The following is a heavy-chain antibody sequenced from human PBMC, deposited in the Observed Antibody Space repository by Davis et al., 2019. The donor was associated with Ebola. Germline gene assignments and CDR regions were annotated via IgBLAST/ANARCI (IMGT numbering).Heavy chain of an antibody. CDR2: ISAYNGNT. CDR1: GYTFTSYA. J-gene: IGHJ6*02. Sequence: ASVKVSCKASGYTFTSYAISWVRQAPGQGLEWMGWISAYNGNTNYAQKFQGRVTMTTDTSTSTAYMELRSLRSDDTAVYYCARDLGCSSTSCYDPPYYYYGMDVWGQGTTVTVSS. V-gene: IGHV1-18*01. CDR3: ARDLGCSSTSCYDPPYYYYGMDV. D-gene: IGHD2-2*01.